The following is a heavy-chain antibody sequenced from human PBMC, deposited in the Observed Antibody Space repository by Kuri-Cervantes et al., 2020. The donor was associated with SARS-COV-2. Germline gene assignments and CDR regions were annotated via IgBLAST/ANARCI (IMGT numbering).Heavy chain of an antibody. CDR2: IYHSGST. D-gene: IGHD1-1*01. CDR1: GYSISSGYY. CDR3: ARDSELLSNYYGMDV. V-gene: IGHV4-38-2*02. J-gene: IGHJ6*02. Sequence: SETLSLTCAVSGYSISSGYYWGWIRQPPGKGLEWIGSIYHSGSTYYNPSLKSRVTISVDTSKNRFSLKLSSVTAADTAVYYCARDSELLSNYYGMDVWGQGTTVTVSS.